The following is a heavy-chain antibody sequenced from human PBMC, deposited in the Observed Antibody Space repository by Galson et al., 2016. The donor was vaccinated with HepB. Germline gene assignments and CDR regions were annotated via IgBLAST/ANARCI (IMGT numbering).Heavy chain of an antibody. CDR1: GDSFNRYS. V-gene: IGHV1-69*13. CDR2: IIPIFGTP. D-gene: IGHD3-9*01. Sequence: SVKVSCKASGDSFNRYSISWVRQAPGHGLEWMGGIIPIFGTPDYAQKLQGGVIITADVSTSTSYMELSSLRFEDTAVYYCATLSYDVVTGYQYFFDHWGHGTLVTV. J-gene: IGHJ4*01. CDR3: ATLSYDVVTGYQYFFDH.